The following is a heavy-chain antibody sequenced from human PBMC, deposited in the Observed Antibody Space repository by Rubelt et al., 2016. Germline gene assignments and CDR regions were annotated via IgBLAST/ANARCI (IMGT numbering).Heavy chain of an antibody. CDR1: GGTFRSYA. D-gene: IGHD6-13*01. CDR3: ARRQQLGPFDY. CDR2: IIPIFGTA. Sequence: QVQLVQSGAEVKKPGSSVKVSCKASGGTFRSYAISWVRQAPGQGLEWMGGIIPIFGTATYAQKFQGRVTIIADASTSTSYMELSSLRFGDTAVYYCARRQQLGPFDYWGQGTLVTVSS. V-gene: IGHV1-69*01. J-gene: IGHJ4*02.